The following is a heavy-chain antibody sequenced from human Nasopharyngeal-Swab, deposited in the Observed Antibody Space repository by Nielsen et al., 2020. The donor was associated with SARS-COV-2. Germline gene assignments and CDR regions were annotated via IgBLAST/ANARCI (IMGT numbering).Heavy chain of an antibody. Sequence: SETLSLTCAVSGGSISSSNWWSWVRQPPGKGLEWIGEIYHSGSTNYNPSLKSRVTISVDKSKNQFSLKLSSVTAADTAVYYCASRTVTMVRGVIIRSFDYWGQGTLVTVSS. J-gene: IGHJ4*02. CDR3: ASRTVTMVRGVIIRSFDY. CDR2: IYHSGST. V-gene: IGHV4-4*02. D-gene: IGHD3-10*01. CDR1: GGSISSSNW.